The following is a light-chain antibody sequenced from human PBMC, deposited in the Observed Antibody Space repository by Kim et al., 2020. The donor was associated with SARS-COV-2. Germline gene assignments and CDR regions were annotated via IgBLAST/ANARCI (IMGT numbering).Light chain of an antibody. Sequence: EIVLTQSPGPLSLSPGERVTVSCRASQSVRSNYLAWYQQKPGQAPRLLIYGASSRATGIPDRFSGSGSGTDFTLTISRLEPEDFAVYYCQQYSSAPRTFGQGTKVDIK. CDR3: QQYSSAPRT. J-gene: IGKJ1*01. CDR2: GAS. V-gene: IGKV3-20*01. CDR1: QSVRSNY.